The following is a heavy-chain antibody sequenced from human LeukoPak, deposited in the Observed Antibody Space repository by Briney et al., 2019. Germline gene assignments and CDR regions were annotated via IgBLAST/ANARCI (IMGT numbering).Heavy chain of an antibody. Sequence: ASVKVSCKASGYTFTSYDINWVRQATGQGLEWMGWMNPNSGNTGYAQKFQGRVTMTRNTSISTAYMELSSLRSEDTAVYYCARLHGAGFWFDPWGQGTLVTVSS. CDR1: GYTFTSYD. CDR2: MNPNSGNT. J-gene: IGHJ5*02. V-gene: IGHV1-8*01. CDR3: ARLHGAGFWFDP. D-gene: IGHD3-10*01.